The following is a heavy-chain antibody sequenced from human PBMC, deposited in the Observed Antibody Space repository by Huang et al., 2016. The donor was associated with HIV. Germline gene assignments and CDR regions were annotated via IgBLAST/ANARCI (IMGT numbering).Heavy chain of an antibody. D-gene: IGHD4-17*01. J-gene: IGHJ4*02. CDR1: GYTFTNYD. CDR3: ARSAYGDLDY. CDR2: MNPNTGNT. Sequence: QVHLVQSGAEVKKPGASVKVSCKASGYTFTNYDINWVRPAPGRGLEWRGWMNPNTGNTGVAQSFQGRVTMTRKTSITTAYMERTSLTSEDTAVYYCARSAYGDLDYWGLGTLVIVSS. V-gene: IGHV1-8*02.